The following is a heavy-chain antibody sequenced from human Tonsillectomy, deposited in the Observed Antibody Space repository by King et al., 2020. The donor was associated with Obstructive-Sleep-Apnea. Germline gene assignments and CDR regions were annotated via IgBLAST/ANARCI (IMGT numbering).Heavy chain of an antibody. CDR2: IYTSGST. Sequence: VQLQESGPGLVKPSETLSLTCTVSGGSISSYYWSWIRQPAGKGLEWIGRIYTSGSTNYNPSLKSRVTMSVDTSKNQFSLKLSSVTAADTAVYYCASDLDYGDSLDYWAREPWSPSPQ. D-gene: IGHD4-17*01. CDR3: ASDLDYGDSLDY. CDR1: GGSISSYY. J-gene: IGHJ4*02. V-gene: IGHV4-4*07.